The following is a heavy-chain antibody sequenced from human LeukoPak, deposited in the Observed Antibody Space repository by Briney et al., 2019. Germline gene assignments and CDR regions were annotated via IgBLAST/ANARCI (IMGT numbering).Heavy chain of an antibody. CDR1: GYTFTAYY. CDR3: ARDPATSYYLDS. J-gene: IGHJ4*02. Sequence: GASVKVSCKASGYTFTAYYLHWVRQAPGQGLEWMGWIDPKSGGTKIAQKFQGRVTMTRDTSMGTVYMELYSLTSDDTAVYSCARDPATSYYLDSWGQGILVTVSS. CDR2: IDPKSGGT. V-gene: IGHV1-2*02.